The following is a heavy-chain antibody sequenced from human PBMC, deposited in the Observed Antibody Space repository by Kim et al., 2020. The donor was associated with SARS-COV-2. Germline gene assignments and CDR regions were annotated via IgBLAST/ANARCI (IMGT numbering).Heavy chain of an antibody. V-gene: IGHV4-31*02. D-gene: IGHD1-26*01. CDR2: T. Sequence: TYYNPSLRSRVTIPVDTSKNQFSLKLSSVTAADTAVYYCARGIVGATLDYWGQGTLVTVSS. J-gene: IGHJ4*02. CDR3: ARGIVGATLDY.